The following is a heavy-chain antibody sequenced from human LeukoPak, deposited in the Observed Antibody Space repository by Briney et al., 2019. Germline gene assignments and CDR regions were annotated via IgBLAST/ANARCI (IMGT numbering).Heavy chain of an antibody. CDR2: ISGSGGST. D-gene: IGHD6-19*01. V-gene: IGHV3-23*01. CDR1: GFTFSSYA. Sequence: GGSLRLSCAASGFTFSSYAMSWVRQAPGKGLEWVSAISGSGGSTYYADSVKGRFTISRDNSKNTLYLQMDSLRAEDTAVYYCAKDRKDRQWLVGGVFDYWGQGTLVTVSS. CDR3: AKDRKDRQWLVGGVFDY. J-gene: IGHJ4*02.